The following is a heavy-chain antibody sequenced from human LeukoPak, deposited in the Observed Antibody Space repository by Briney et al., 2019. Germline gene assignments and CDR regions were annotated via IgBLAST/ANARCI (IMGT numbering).Heavy chain of an antibody. D-gene: IGHD3-9*01. J-gene: IGHJ4*02. CDR2: INPSGGST. V-gene: IGHV1-46*01. CDR3: ARGSRPVYNLLTGKRYFDY. Sequence: ASVKVSCTASGYTFTTYYVHWVRQAPGQGLEWMGIINPSGGSTTYAQKFRGRLTMTRDMSTSTVYMELSSLRSEDMAVYYCARGSRPVYNLLTGKRYFDYWGQGTLLTVSS. CDR1: GYTFTTYY.